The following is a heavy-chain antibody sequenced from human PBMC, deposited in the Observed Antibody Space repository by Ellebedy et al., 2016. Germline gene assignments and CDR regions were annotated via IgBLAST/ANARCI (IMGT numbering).Heavy chain of an antibody. CDR1: RGTFSSYA. Sequence: SVKVSXXASRGTFSSYAISWVRQAPGQGLEWMGGIIPIFGTANYAQKFQGRVTITADESTSTAYMELSSLRSEDTAVYYCARVPPPFAYCGGDCYSSPPYFDYWGQGTLVTVSS. CDR3: ARVPPPFAYCGGDCYSSPPYFDY. V-gene: IGHV1-69*13. D-gene: IGHD2-21*02. CDR2: IIPIFGTA. J-gene: IGHJ4*02.